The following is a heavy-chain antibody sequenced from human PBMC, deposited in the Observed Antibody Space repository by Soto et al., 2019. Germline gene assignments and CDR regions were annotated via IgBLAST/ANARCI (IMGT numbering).Heavy chain of an antibody. J-gene: IGHJ3*02. Sequence: PSETLSLTCTVSGGSISIGGYYWSWIRQHPGKGLEWIGYIYYSGSTYYNPSLKSRVTISVDTSKNQFSLKLSSVTAADTAVYYCAATKRFLEWLSTLAAFDIWGQGTMVTVSS. CDR3: AATKRFLEWLSTLAAFDI. CDR2: IYYSGST. V-gene: IGHV4-31*03. CDR1: GGSISIGGYY. D-gene: IGHD3-3*01.